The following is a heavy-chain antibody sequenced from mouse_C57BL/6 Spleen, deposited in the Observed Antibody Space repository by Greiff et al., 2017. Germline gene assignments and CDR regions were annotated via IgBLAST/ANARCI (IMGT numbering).Heavy chain of an antibody. CDR2: IHPNSGST. V-gene: IGHV1-64*01. CDR3: ARVGLRHYFDY. CDR1: GYTFTSYW. D-gene: IGHD2-4*01. J-gene: IGHJ2*01. Sequence: VQLQQPGAELVKPGASVKLSCKASGYTFTSYWMHWVKQRPGQGLEWIGMIHPNSGSTNYNEKFKSKATLTVDKSSSTAYMQLSSLTSEDSAVYYCARVGLRHYFDYWGQGTTLTVSS.